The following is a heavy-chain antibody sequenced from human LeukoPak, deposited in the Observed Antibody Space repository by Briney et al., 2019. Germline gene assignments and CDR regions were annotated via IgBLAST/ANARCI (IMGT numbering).Heavy chain of an antibody. CDR3: TIAVAGMVIDY. J-gene: IGHJ4*02. CDR1: GFTFSGSA. V-gene: IGHV3-73*01. CDR2: IRSKANSYAT. D-gene: IGHD6-19*01. Sequence: GGSLKLSCAASGFTFSGSAMHWVRQASGKGLEWVGRIRSKANSYATAHAASVKGRFTISRDDSKNTAYLQMNSLKTEDTAVYYCTIAVAGMVIDYWGQGTLVTVSS.